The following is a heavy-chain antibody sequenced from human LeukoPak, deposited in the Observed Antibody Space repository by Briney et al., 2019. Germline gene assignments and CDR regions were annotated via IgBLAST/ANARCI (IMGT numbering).Heavy chain of an antibody. J-gene: IGHJ5*02. Sequence: GGSLRLSCAVSGFTFSSYEMNWVRQAPGKGLEWVSYISSSGFNIYYADSVKGRFTISRDNAKNSLYLQMNSLRAEDTAAYYCAGQSRLGYCSGGSCYSQPFDPWGQGTLVTVSS. CDR3: AGQSRLGYCSGGSCYSQPFDP. V-gene: IGHV3-48*03. D-gene: IGHD2-15*01. CDR1: GFTFSSYE. CDR2: ISSSGFNI.